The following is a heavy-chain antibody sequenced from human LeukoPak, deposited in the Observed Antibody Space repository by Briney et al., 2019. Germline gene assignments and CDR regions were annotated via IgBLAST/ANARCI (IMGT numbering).Heavy chain of an antibody. V-gene: IGHV4-59*01. CDR1: GDSISSYY. Sequence: SETLSLTCTVSGDSISSYYWSWIRQPPGKGLEWIGYIQNSGSTNYNPSLKSRVTISVDTSKNQFSLKLTSVTAADTAVYYCARGDRRKVDYWGQGTLVTVSS. CDR2: IQNSGST. J-gene: IGHJ4*02. CDR3: ARGDRRKVDY.